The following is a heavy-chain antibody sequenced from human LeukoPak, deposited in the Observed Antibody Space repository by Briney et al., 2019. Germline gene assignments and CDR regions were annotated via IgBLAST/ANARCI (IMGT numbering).Heavy chain of an antibody. CDR2: IYYTGIT. CDR1: GGSISGSSYY. V-gene: IGHV4-39*02. Sequence: SETLSLTCTVSGGSISGSSYYWDWSRQSPGTGLEWIGSIYYTGITYSNPSLENRVTISVDTSKNHFSLKVTSVTAADTAVYFRARSAVKFGAFDVWGQGTTVTVSS. CDR3: ARSAVKFGAFDV. D-gene: IGHD3-10*01. J-gene: IGHJ3*01.